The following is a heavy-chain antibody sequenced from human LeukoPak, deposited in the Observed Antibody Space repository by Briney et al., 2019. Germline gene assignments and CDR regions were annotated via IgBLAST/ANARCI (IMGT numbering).Heavy chain of an antibody. V-gene: IGHV1-8*01. D-gene: IGHD3-22*01. J-gene: IGHJ5*02. Sequence: GASVKVSCKASGYTFTNYDINWVRQATGHGLEWMGWMNPNSGHTGYAQKFQGRVTMTRNTSITTAYMELGSLTSEDTAVYYCARTFYYDTRGDNWFDPWGQGTLVTVSP. CDR1: GYTFTNYD. CDR3: ARTFYYDTRGDNWFDP. CDR2: MNPNSGHT.